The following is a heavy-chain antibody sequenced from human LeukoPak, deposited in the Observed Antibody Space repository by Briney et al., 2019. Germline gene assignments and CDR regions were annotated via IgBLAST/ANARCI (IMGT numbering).Heavy chain of an antibody. CDR2: IIPIFGTA. V-gene: IGHV1-69*13. J-gene: IGHJ4*02. CDR1: GGTFSSYA. Sequence: ASVKVSCKASGGTFSSYAISWVRQAPGQGLECMGGIIPIFGTANYAQKFQGRVTITADESTSTAYMELSSLRSEDTAVYYCARSPFDYYGSGSYYNEWDYWGQGTLVTVSS. CDR3: ARSPFDYYGSGSYYNEWDY. D-gene: IGHD3-10*01.